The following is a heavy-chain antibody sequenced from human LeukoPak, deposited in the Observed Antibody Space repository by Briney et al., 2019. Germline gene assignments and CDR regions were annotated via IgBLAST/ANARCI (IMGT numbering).Heavy chain of an antibody. CDR3: ARDRGALSVVTHYFDY. CDR2: IKQDGSEK. Sequence: GGSLRLFCAASGFTLSSYWMSWVRQAPGKGLEWVANIKQDGSEKYYVDSVKGRFTISRDNAKNSLYLQMNSLRAEDTAVYYCARDRGALSVVTHYFDYWGQGTLVTVSS. V-gene: IGHV3-7*01. D-gene: IGHD4-23*01. CDR1: GFTLSSYW. J-gene: IGHJ4*02.